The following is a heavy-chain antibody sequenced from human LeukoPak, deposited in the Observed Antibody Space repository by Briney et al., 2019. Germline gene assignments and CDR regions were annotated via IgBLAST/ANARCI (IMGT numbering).Heavy chain of an antibody. CDR2: ISHDGGNK. CDR3: AKDFWFGENYYMDV. J-gene: IGHJ6*03. V-gene: IGHV3-30*09. D-gene: IGHD3-10*01. Sequence: GRSLRLSCVASGFAFSQFPVHWVRQAPGKRLEWVAFISHDGGNKKYGDSVKGRFAISRDNSKNTLYLQMNSLRAEDTAVYYCAKDFWFGENYYMDVWGKGTTVTVSS. CDR1: GFAFSQFP.